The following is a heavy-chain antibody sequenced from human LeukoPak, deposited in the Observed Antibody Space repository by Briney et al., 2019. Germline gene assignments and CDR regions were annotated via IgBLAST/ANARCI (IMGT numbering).Heavy chain of an antibody. CDR3: ASSTAGWLGY. Sequence: GGSLRLSCAASGFTFSSYAMHWVRQAPGKGLEWVAVISYDGSNKYYADSVKGRFTISRDNSKNTLYLQMNSLRAEDTAVYYCASSTAGWLGYWGQGTLVTVSS. CDR2: ISYDGSNK. CDR1: GFTFSSYA. D-gene: IGHD6-13*01. J-gene: IGHJ4*02. V-gene: IGHV3-30-3*01.